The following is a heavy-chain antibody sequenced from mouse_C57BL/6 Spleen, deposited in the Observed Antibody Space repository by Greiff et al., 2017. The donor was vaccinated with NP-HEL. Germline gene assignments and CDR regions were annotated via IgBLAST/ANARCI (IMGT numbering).Heavy chain of an antibody. CDR3: ARFYYSNYFDY. V-gene: IGHV1-54*01. CDR1: GYAFTNYL. CDR2: INPGSGGT. J-gene: IGHJ2*01. Sequence: VQLQQSGAELVRPGTSVKVSCKASGYAFTNYLIEWVKQRPGQGLEWIGVINPGSGGTNYNEKFKGKATLTADKSSSTAYMQLSSLTSEDSAVYFCARFYYSNYFDYWGQGTTLTVSS. D-gene: IGHD2-5*01.